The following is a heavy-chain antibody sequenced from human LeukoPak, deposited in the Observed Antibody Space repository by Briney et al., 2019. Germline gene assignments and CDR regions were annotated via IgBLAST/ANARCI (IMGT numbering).Heavy chain of an antibody. CDR2: IYYSGST. V-gene: IGHV4-59*01. CDR3: ARDNWNQDYYYYGMDV. D-gene: IGHD1-20*01. CDR1: GGSISSYY. J-gene: IGHJ6*02. Sequence: PSETLSLTCTVSGGSISSYYWSWIRQPPGKGLGWIGYIYYSGSTNYNPSLKSRVTISVDTSKNQFSLKLSSVTAADTAVYYCARDNWNQDYYYYGMDVWGQGTTVTVSS.